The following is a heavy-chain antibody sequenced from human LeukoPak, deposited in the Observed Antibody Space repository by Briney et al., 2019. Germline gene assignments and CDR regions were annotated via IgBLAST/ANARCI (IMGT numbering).Heavy chain of an antibody. Sequence: GASVKVSCKASGYTFTAYYLYWVRQAPGQGLEWMGRIDPNNGGTNYAQKFQGRVTVTRDTSINTAYMELRSLRSDDTAVYYCARDAHSSSWPYYFDYWGQGTLVTVSS. CDR3: ARDAHSSSWPYYFDY. J-gene: IGHJ4*02. CDR2: IDPNNGGT. CDR1: GYTFTAYY. V-gene: IGHV1-2*06. D-gene: IGHD6-13*01.